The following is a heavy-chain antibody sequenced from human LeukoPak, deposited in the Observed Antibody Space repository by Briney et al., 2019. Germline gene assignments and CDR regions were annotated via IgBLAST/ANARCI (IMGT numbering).Heavy chain of an antibody. J-gene: IGHJ5*02. CDR3: ARGGVGASSPWFEP. D-gene: IGHD1-26*01. V-gene: IGHV1-69*05. Sequence: SVKVSCKASGGTFSSYAISWVRQAPGQGLEWMGGIIPIFGTANYAQKFQGRVTITTDESTSTAYMELSSLRSEDTAVYYCARGGVGASSPWFEPWGQGTLVTVSS. CDR1: GGTFSSYA. CDR2: IIPIFGTA.